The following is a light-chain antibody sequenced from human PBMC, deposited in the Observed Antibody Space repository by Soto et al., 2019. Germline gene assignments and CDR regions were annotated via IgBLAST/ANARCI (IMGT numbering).Light chain of an antibody. V-gene: IGKV1-33*01. CDR3: QQFDTLPPA. J-gene: IGKJ2*01. CDR1: QDISKY. Sequence: DIQMTQSPSSLSASVGDRVTISCQASQDISKYLNWYQQHPGEAPRLLIYDASSLDAGVPSRFSGSGSGTDFTFTIESLQPEDIATYFCQQFDTLPPAFGQRTKLEIK. CDR2: DAS.